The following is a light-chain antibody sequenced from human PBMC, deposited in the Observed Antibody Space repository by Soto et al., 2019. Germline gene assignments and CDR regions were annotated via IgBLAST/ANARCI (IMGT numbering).Light chain of an antibody. V-gene: IGKV3D-20*02. CDR3: QQRSNWPIT. J-gene: IGKJ5*01. Sequence: ESVLTKSPGTLSLRPRERATLSCRASQSVSSSYLAWYQQRPGQAPRLLIYGASIRATGIPDRFSGSGSETDFTLTISSLEPEDFAVYYCQQRSNWPITFGQGTRLEIK. CDR1: QSVSSSY. CDR2: GAS.